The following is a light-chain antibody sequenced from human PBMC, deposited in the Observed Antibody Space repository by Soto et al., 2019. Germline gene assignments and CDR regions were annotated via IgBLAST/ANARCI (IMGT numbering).Light chain of an antibody. J-gene: IGKJ1*01. CDR2: DAS. CDR1: QSVSSY. CDR3: QQYGDSPT. Sequence: EIVLTQSPATLSSSPGERATLSCRASQSVSSYLAWYQQKPGQAPRLLIYDASSRATGIPNRFSGSGSGTDFTLTISRLEPEDFAVFYCQQYGDSPTFGQGTKVDIK. V-gene: IGKV3-20*01.